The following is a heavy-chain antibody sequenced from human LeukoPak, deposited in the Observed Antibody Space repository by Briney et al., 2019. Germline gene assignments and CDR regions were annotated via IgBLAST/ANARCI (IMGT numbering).Heavy chain of an antibody. CDR1: GGTFSSYA. J-gene: IGHJ3*02. CDR2: IIPIFGTA. CDR3: AGTTYDSSGDLDAFDI. V-gene: IGHV1-69*05. D-gene: IGHD3-22*01. Sequence: SVKVSCKASGGTFSSYAISWVRQAPGQGLEWMGGIIPIFGTANYAQKFQGRVTITTDESTSTAYMELRSLRSEDTAVYYCAGTTYDSSGDLDAFDIWGQGTMVAVSS.